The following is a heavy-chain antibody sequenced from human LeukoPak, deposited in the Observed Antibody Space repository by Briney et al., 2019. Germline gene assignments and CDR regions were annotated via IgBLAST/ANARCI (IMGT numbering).Heavy chain of an antibody. CDR1: GFTFSDYY. CDR3: AKDSYYDSSGYWGDYYYMDV. CDR2: ISSSGSTI. Sequence: SGGSLRLSCAASGFTFSDYYMSWIRQAPGKGLEWVSYISSSGSTIYYADSVKGRFTISRDNAKNSLYLQMNSLRAEDTAVYYCAKDSYYDSSGYWGDYYYMDVWGKGTTVTVSS. V-gene: IGHV3-11*04. J-gene: IGHJ6*03. D-gene: IGHD3-22*01.